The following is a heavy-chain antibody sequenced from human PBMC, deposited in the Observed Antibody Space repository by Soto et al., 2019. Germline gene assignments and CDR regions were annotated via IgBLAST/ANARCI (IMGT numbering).Heavy chain of an antibody. J-gene: IGHJ5*02. CDR2: INHSGST. Sequence: PSETLSLTCAVYGGSFSGYYWSWIRQPPGKGLEWIGEINHSGSTNYNPSLKSRVTISVDTSKNQFSLKLSSVTAADTAVYYCARDVDIVVVVAATPLSNNWFDPWGQGTLVTVSS. CDR3: ARDVDIVVVVAATPLSNNWFDP. D-gene: IGHD2-15*01. CDR1: GGSFSGYY. V-gene: IGHV4-34*01.